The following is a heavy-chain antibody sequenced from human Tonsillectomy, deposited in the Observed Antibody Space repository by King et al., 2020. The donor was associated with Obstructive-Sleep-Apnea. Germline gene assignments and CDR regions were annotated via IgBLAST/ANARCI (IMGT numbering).Heavy chain of an antibody. CDR1: GFTFSSYA. Sequence: VKLVESGGGLVQPGGSLRLSCAASGFTFSSYAMSWVRQAPGKGLEWVSAISGSGGSTYYADSVKGRFTISRDNSKNTLYLQMDSLRAEDTAVYYCAKDRYYDILTGHWGFDYWGQGTLVTVSS. J-gene: IGHJ4*02. CDR2: ISGSGGST. D-gene: IGHD3-9*01. CDR3: AKDRYYDILTGHWGFDY. V-gene: IGHV3-23*04.